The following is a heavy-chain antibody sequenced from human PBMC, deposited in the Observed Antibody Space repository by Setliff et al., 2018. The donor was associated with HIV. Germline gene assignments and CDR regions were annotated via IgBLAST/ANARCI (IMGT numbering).Heavy chain of an antibody. Sequence: PSETLSLTCTVSGGSISSHYWSWIRQPPGKGLEWIGSIYYSGSTNYNPSLKSRVTISVDTSKNQFSLKLSSVTATDTAVYYCARRSGWHPHWFDPWGQGTLVTVSS. CDR2: IYYSGST. CDR1: GGSISSHY. J-gene: IGHJ5*02. D-gene: IGHD6-19*01. V-gene: IGHV4-59*11. CDR3: ARRSGWHPHWFDP.